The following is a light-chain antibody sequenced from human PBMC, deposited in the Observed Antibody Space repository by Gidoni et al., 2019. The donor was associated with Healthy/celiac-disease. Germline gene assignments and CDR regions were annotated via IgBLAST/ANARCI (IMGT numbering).Light chain of an antibody. CDR1: SSNVGCYNY. CDR3: SSYTSSSPWV. J-gene: IGLJ3*02. V-gene: IGLV2-14*03. Sequence: QSALTQPASVSGSPGQSITISCPGTSSNVGCYNYVSWYQQHPGNAPKLMIYDVSNRPSGVSNRFSGSKSGNTASLTISGLQAEDEADYYCSSYTSSSPWVFGGGTKLTVL. CDR2: DVS.